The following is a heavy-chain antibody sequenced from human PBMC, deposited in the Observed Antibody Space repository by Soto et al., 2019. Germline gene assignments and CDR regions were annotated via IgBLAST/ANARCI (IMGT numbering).Heavy chain of an antibody. CDR1: GFTFSGYY. V-gene: IGHV3-11*06. CDR3: ARDIAFGGVIDF. D-gene: IGHD3-16*01. CDR2: ISSSRSHI. J-gene: IGHJ4*02. Sequence: GGSLRLSCAASGFTFSGYYMSWIRQAPGKGLEWLSYISSSRSHIQYADSVKGRFTISRDNAKNSLYLQMDSLRAEDTAFYYCARDIAFGGVIDFWDQGILVTVSS.